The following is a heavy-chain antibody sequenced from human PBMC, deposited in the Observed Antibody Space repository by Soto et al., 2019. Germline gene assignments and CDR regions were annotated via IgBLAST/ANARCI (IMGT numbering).Heavy chain of an antibody. V-gene: IGHV3-48*03. CDR2: ISSSGSTI. CDR1: GFTFSSYE. Sequence: GGSLRLSCAASGFTFSSYEMNWVRQAPGKGLEWVSYISSSGSTIYYADSVKGRFTISRDNAKNSLYLQMNSLRAEDTAVYYCAREPLTGRYDAFDIWGQGTMVTVSS. D-gene: IGHD7-27*01. CDR3: AREPLTGRYDAFDI. J-gene: IGHJ3*02.